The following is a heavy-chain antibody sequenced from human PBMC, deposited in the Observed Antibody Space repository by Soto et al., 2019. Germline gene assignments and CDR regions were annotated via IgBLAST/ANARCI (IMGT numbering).Heavy chain of an antibody. Sequence: EVQLVESGGGLVQPGGSLRLSCVASGFTFSDFWMHWVRQVPGKGLVWVTRVNGDGSSTNYADSVKGRFTISRDNAKNKVHLQMNSLRAEDTAVYYWASGWGVGDYWGQGILVTVAS. J-gene: IGHJ4*02. CDR2: VNGDGSST. CDR3: ASGWGVGDY. CDR1: GFTFSDFW. V-gene: IGHV3-74*01. D-gene: IGHD3-16*01.